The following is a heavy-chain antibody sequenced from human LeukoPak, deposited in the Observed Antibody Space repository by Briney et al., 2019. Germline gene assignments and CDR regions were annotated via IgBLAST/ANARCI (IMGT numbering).Heavy chain of an antibody. D-gene: IGHD4-11*01. CDR3: ARGYLTTDY. J-gene: IGHJ4*02. CDR1: GYTFIGYY. CDR2: MNPNSGNT. Sequence: SVNVSCEASGYTFIGYYMHWVRQAPGQGLEWMGWMNPNSGNTGYAQKFQGRVTITRNTSISTAYMELSSLRSEDTAVYYCARGYLTTDYWGQGTLVTVSS. V-gene: IGHV1-8*03.